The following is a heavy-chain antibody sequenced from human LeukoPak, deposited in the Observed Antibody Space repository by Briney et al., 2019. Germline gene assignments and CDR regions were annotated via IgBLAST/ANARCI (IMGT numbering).Heavy chain of an antibody. CDR1: GFTFSSYE. J-gene: IGHJ4*02. V-gene: IGHV3-48*03. CDR2: ISSSGSTI. Sequence: GGSLRLSCAASGFTFSSYEMNWVRQAPGKGLEWVSYISSSGSTIYYADSVKGRFTISRDNAKNSLYLQMNSLRAEDTAVYYCARYEYGSGSYKGYWGQGTLVTVSS. D-gene: IGHD3-10*01. CDR3: ARYEYGSGSYKGY.